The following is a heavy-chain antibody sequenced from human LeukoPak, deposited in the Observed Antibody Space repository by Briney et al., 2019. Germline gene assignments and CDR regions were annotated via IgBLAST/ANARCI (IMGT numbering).Heavy chain of an antibody. J-gene: IGHJ5*02. CDR3: ARVWFGDDYGDPSSWFDP. V-gene: IGHV1-2*02. Sequence: ASVKVSCKASGYTFTGYYMHWVRQAPGQGLEWMGWINPNSGGTNYAQKFQGRVTMTRDTSISTAYMELSRLRSDDTAVYYCARVWFGDDYGDPSSWFDPWGQGTLVTVSS. CDR1: GYTFTGYY. D-gene: IGHD4-17*01. CDR2: INPNSGGT.